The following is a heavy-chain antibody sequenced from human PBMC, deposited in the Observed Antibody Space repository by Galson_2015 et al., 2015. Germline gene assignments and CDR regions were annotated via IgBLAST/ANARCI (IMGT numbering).Heavy chain of an antibody. CDR2: TYFRSKWFN. CDR1: GDSVSSDTGA. CDR3: ARGAGQIDY. J-gene: IGHJ4*02. D-gene: IGHD6-19*01. Sequence: CAISGDSVSSDTGAWNWIRQSSSRGLEWLGRTYFRSKWFNEYAVSVKGRITINPDTSKNQFSLQLNSVTPEDTAVYYCARGAGQIDYWGQGTLVTVSS. V-gene: IGHV6-1*01.